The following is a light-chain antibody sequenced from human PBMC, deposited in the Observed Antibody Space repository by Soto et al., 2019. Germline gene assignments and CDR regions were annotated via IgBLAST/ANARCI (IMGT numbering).Light chain of an antibody. Sequence: QSALTQPASVSGSPGQSITISCTGTSSDVGGYNYVSWYQQHPGKAPKLMIYDVSNRPSGVSNRFSGSKSGNTAYLTISGLQAEDEADYYCSSYTSSSTPSHVVFGGGTKLTVL. CDR3: SSYTSSSTPSHVV. CDR1: SSDVGGYNY. J-gene: IGLJ2*01. V-gene: IGLV2-14*01. CDR2: DVS.